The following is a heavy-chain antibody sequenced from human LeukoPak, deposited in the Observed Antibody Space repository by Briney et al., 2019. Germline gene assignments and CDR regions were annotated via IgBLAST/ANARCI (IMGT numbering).Heavy chain of an antibody. V-gene: IGHV3-23*01. CDR2: ISDNGGST. J-gene: IGHJ3*02. CDR3: AKERGGCANGDAFDI. D-gene: IGHD1-26*01. CDR1: GFSFRNYA. Sequence: GGSLRLSCAASGFSFRNYAMNWVRQAPGKGLEWVSSISDNGGSTWYADSVKGRFTISRDNSKNTLYLKMMSLTTEDTAVYYCAKERGGCANGDAFDIWGQGTMVTVSS.